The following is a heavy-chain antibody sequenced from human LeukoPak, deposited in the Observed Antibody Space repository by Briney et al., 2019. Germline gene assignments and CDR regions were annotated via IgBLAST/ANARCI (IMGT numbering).Heavy chain of an antibody. CDR3: SNSYCGGDCYSGGYFDY. CDR2: IRSKAYGGTT. V-gene: IGHV3-49*04. D-gene: IGHD2-21*02. Sequence: PGGSLRLSCTGSGFTFGDYGMSWVRQAPGKGLEWVGFIRSKAYGGTTEYAASVKGRFTISRDDSKSIVYLQMNRLKTEDTAVYYCSNSYCGGDCYSGGYFDYWGQGTLVTVSS. CDR1: GFTFGDYG. J-gene: IGHJ4*02.